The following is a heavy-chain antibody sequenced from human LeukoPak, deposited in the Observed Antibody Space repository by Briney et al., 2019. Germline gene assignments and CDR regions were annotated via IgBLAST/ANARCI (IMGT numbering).Heavy chain of an antibody. Sequence: SETLSLTCTVSGDSINRYLWTWIRQPAGRGLEWIGRIYDSGTTNYKPSLKSRVSMSVETPKNQFSLKLSSVTAADTAVYYCARGSRGYSYGYDYWGQGTLVTVSS. D-gene: IGHD5-18*01. CDR2: IYDSGTT. CDR1: GDSINRYL. CDR3: ARGSRGYSYGYDY. V-gene: IGHV4-4*07. J-gene: IGHJ4*02.